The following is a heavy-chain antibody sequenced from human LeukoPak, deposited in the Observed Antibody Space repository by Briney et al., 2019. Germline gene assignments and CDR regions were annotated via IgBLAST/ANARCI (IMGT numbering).Heavy chain of an antibody. V-gene: IGHV3-23*01. J-gene: IGHJ4*02. CDR1: GFKFNNYA. D-gene: IGHD6-13*01. CDR2: ISGSGGSA. Sequence: HPGGSLRLSCTASGFKFNNYAMKWVRQAPGKGLEWVSLISGSGGSAYYADSVKGRFTISRDNSKNTLYLQMNSQRAVDTAVYYCAKGLGDSSSWYSFWGQGTLVTVSS. CDR3: AKGLGDSSSWYSF.